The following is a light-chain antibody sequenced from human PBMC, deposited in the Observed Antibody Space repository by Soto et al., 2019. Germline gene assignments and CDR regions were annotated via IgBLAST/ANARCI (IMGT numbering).Light chain of an antibody. CDR3: QHFGSSSWA. CDR1: QSVSSSY. J-gene: IGKJ1*01. CDR2: GAS. Sequence: ESVLTQSPGTLSLSPGEKATLSCRASQSVSSSYLAWYQQKPGQAPRLLIYGASSRATGIPDRFSGSGSGTDFTLTVSRLEPKDFAVYYCQHFGSSSWAFGQGTKVDIK. V-gene: IGKV3-20*01.